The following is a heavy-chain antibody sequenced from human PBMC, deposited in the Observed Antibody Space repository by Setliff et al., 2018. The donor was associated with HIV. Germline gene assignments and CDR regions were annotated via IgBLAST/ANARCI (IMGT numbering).Heavy chain of an antibody. CDR3: ARSPSYSSSFSYYYYSMDV. J-gene: IGHJ6*02. D-gene: IGHD6-6*01. Sequence: SETLSLTCTVSGGSISRFYWSWIRQPPGKGLEWIGSIYYGGTNYSHSLRSRVTMSLDTSKNQFSLKLSSVTAADTAVYYCARSPSYSSSFSYYYYSMDVWGQGTTVTVSS. V-gene: IGHV4-59*08. CDR1: GGSISRFY. CDR2: IYYGGT.